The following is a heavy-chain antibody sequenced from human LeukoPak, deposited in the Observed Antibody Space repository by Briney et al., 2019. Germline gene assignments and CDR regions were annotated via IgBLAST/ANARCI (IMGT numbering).Heavy chain of an antibody. J-gene: IGHJ4*02. V-gene: IGHV1-18*01. CDR3: ARGFRFYDILTGYADY. CDR2: ISAYNGNT. Sequence: ASVKVSCKASGYTFTSYGISWVRQAPGQGLEWMGWISAYNGNTNYAQKLQGRVTMTTDTSTSTAYMELRSLRSDDTAVYYCARGFRFYDILTGYADYWGQGTLVTVSS. CDR1: GYTFTSYG. D-gene: IGHD3-9*01.